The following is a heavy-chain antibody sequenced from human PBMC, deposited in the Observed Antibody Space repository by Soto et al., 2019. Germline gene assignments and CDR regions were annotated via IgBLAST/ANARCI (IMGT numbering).Heavy chain of an antibody. CDR1: GYSFTSYW. J-gene: IGHJ2*01. V-gene: IGHV5-51*03. D-gene: IGHD6-19*01. CDR2: IYPGDSDT. Sequence: EVQLVQSGAEVKKPGESLKISCKGSGYSFTSYWIGWVRQMPGKGLEWMGIIYPGDSDTRYSPSFQGQVTISADKSISTAYLQWSSLKASDTAMYYCARRVKQWLVRPWYFDLWGRGTLVTVSS. CDR3: ARRVKQWLVRPWYFDL.